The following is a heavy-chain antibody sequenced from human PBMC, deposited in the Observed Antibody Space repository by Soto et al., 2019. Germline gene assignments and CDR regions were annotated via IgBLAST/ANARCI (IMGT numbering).Heavy chain of an antibody. J-gene: IGHJ4*02. CDR2: ISGNGETT. Sequence: GGSLRLSCAASGFTFGGYAMTWVRQAPGKGLEWVSAISGNGETTHYADSVKGRFTISRDNSKNTLFLQLNSLRAEDTAVYYCAKCSSAYWFVDYWAQETLVTVSS. CDR1: GFTFGGYA. V-gene: IGHV3-23*01. D-gene: IGHD3-10*01. CDR3: AKCSSAYWFVDY.